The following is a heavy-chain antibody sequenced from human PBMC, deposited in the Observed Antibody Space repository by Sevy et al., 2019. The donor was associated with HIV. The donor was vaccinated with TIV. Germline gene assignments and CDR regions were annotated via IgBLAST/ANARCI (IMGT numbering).Heavy chain of an antibody. J-gene: IGHJ5*01. CDR3: VRDHHLRGRHWFDS. D-gene: IGHD3-16*01. V-gene: IGHV4-39*02. CDR1: GGSLISPTFY. Sequence: SETRSLTCTASGGSLISPTFYWGWVRQPPGERLEWIAAMHYGGNTYYNPSLKGRVAMSVDTSKNQFSLNLTSVTAADAAVYHCVRDHHLRGRHWFDSWGQGALVTVSS. CDR2: MHYGGNT.